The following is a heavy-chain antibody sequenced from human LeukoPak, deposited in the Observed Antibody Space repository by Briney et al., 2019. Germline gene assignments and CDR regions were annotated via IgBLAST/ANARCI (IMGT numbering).Heavy chain of an antibody. CDR2: IYHSGST. CDR3: ARDIGDIVVVPAAFDI. J-gene: IGHJ3*02. CDR1: GGSISSGGYY. Sequence: SQTRSLTCTVSGGSISSGGYYWSWIRQPPGKGLEWIGYIYHSGSTYYNPSLKSRVTISVDRSKNQFSLKLSSVTAADTAVYYCARDIGDIVVVPAAFDIWGQGTMVTVSS. D-gene: IGHD2-2*01. V-gene: IGHV4-30-2*01.